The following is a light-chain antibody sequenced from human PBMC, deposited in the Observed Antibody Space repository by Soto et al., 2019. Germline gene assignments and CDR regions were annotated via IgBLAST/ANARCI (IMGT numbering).Light chain of an antibody. Sequence: DIQMTQSPSFLSASVGDRVTISCRASQAINTYLNWYQQKPGKAPKLLIYGTSDLQNGVPSRFSGGGSGTNVTLTIISLQPDDVATSYCQQSYNTLLFTFGQGTRLE. CDR3: QQSYNTLLFT. J-gene: IGKJ5*01. CDR2: GTS. CDR1: QAINTY. V-gene: IGKV1-39*01.